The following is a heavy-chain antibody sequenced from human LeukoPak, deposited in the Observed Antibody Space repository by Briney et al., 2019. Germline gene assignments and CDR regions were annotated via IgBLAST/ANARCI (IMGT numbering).Heavy chain of an antibody. V-gene: IGHV3-73*01. D-gene: IGHD1-1*01. J-gene: IGHJ4*02. CDR1: GFTFSGSA. CDR3: TRHGNEKLVDY. CDR2: IRSKANSYAT. Sequence: GGSLRLXCAASGFTFSGSAMHWDRQASGKGLEWVGRIRSKANSYATAYAASVKGRFTISRDDSKNTAYLQMNSLKTEDTAVYYCTRHGNEKLVDYWGQGTLVTVSS.